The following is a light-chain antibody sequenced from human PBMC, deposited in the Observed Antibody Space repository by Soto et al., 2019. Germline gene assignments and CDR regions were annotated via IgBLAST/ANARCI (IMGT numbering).Light chain of an antibody. CDR1: QSISTW. Sequence: DIQMTQSPSTLSASVGARVTITCRASQSISTWLAWYQQRPGKAPKLLIYQASSLESGVPLRFSGSGSGTGFTLRISSLQPDDFATYYCQQYSSYPYTFGQGTKLEIK. V-gene: IGKV1-5*03. CDR2: QAS. CDR3: QQYSSYPYT. J-gene: IGKJ2*01.